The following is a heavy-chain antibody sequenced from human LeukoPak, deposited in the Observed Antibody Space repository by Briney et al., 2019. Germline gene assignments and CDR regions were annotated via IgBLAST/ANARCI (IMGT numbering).Heavy chain of an antibody. Sequence: GGSLRLSCAASGFTFSSYWMSWVRQAPGKGLERVANIKQDGSEKYYVDSVKGRFTISRDNAKNSLYLQMNSLRAEDTAVYYCARDRLGDSVVPAAMPWYYYGMDVWGKGTTVTVSS. CDR3: ARDRLGDSVVPAAMPWYYYGMDV. J-gene: IGHJ6*04. CDR2: IKQDGSEK. D-gene: IGHD2-2*01. V-gene: IGHV3-7*03. CDR1: GFTFSSYW.